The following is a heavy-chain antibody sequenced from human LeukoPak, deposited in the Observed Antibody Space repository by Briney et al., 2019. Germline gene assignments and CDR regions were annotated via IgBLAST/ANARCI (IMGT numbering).Heavy chain of an antibody. Sequence: PGRSLRLSCAASGFTFSTFGMHWVRQAPGKGLEWVAVISSDGSNKYYADSVKGRFTISRDNSKNTLYLQMNSLRVEDTSVYYCAKDGVLTSFDYWGQGTLVTVSS. D-gene: IGHD3-3*01. V-gene: IGHV3-30*18. CDR1: GFTFSTFG. J-gene: IGHJ4*02. CDR3: AKDGVLTSFDY. CDR2: ISSDGSNK.